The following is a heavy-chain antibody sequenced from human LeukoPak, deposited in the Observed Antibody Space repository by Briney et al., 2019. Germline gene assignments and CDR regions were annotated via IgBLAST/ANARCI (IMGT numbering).Heavy chain of an antibody. CDR3: ARDKYYGSGNYGKYNWFDP. J-gene: IGHJ5*02. D-gene: IGHD3-10*01. CDR2: IHSSGTT. Sequence: SQTLSLTCTVSGVSMNYYFWNWIRQPAGEGLQWIGRIHSSGTTNYNPSLKSRVTMSVDTSKNQFSLKLTSVTAADTAVYYCARDKYYGSGNYGKYNWFDPWGQGTLVTVSS. CDR1: GVSMNYYF. V-gene: IGHV4-4*07.